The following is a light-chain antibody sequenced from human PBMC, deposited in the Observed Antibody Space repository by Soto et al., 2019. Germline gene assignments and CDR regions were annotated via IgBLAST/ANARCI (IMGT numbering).Light chain of an antibody. J-gene: IGKJ4*01. CDR3: QQYDNLPFS. V-gene: IGKV1-33*01. Sequence: DIQMSQSPSSLSASVGDRVTITCQASQGISNYLNSYQHKPGKPPKLLIYDASNLETGVPSRFSGSKSGTAFTFNITSLQPEDIAPYYGQQYDNLPFSFGGATKVEIK. CDR2: DAS. CDR1: QGISNY.